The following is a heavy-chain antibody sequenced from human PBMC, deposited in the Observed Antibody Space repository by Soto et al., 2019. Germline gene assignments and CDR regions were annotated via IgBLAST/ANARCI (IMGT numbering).Heavy chain of an antibody. Sequence: GGSLRLSCATSGFTLSNYPMNWVRQAPGKGLEWVSGISAGGDRTYYADSVKGRFTIFRDNSKNSVSLRRNSLRVEDTAVYYCARRVWGQGTLVTVSS. CDR1: GFTLSNYP. CDR2: ISAGGDRT. J-gene: IGHJ4*02. CDR3: ARRV. V-gene: IGHV3-23*01.